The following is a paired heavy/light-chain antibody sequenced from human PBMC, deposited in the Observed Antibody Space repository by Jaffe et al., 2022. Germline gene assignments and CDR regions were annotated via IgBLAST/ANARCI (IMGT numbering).Heavy chain of an antibody. J-gene: IGHJ5*01. V-gene: IGHV3-7*01. CDR3: ARDFVPRTEYDDWFDS. CDR2: IAPEGRDK. CDR1: RFTFSNYW. Sequence: EVQLVESGGGLVQPGGSLRLSCAASRFTFSNYWMSWVRQAPGKGLEWVASIAPEGRDKYSVDSVRGRFTISRDNAKNSLYLQMNSLRADDTAVYFCARDFVPRTEYDDWFDSWGQGTLVTVSS. D-gene: IGHD2-8*02.
Light chain of an antibody. J-gene: IGKJ2*01. V-gene: IGKV2-30*02. Sequence: DVVMTQSPLSLPVTLGQPASISCRSSQSLVHSDGNTYLNWFHQRPGQSPRRLIYKVSNRDSGVPDRFSGSGSGTDFTLKISRVEAEDVGVYYCMQGTHWPPYTFGQGTKLEIK. CDR3: MQGTHWPPYT. CDR1: QSLVHSDGNTY. CDR2: KVS.